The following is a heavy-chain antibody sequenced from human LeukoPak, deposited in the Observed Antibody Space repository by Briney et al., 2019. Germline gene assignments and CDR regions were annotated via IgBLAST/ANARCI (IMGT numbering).Heavy chain of an antibody. CDR3: ARFPEGPTRVGYCSSTSCYRPIWFDP. CDR2: ISAYNGNT. CDR1: GYTFTSYG. J-gene: IGHJ5*02. Sequence: ASVKVSCKASGYTFTSYGISWVRQAPGQGLEWMGWISAYNGNTNYAQKLQGRVTMTTDTSTSTAYMELRSLRSDDTAVYYCARFPEGPTRVGYCSSTSCYRPIWFDPWGQGTLVTVSS. D-gene: IGHD2-2*02. V-gene: IGHV1-18*01.